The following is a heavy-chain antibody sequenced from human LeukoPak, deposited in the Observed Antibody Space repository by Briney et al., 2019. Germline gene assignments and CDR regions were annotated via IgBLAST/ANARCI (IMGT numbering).Heavy chain of an antibody. CDR2: IYPRDGST. CDR1: GYTFTSNY. CDR3: ARDQEGFDY. V-gene: IGHV1-46*01. J-gene: IGHJ4*02. Sequence: ASVKVSCKASGYTFTSNYIHWVRQAPGQGLEWMGMIYPRDGSTSYAQKFQGRVTVTRDTSTSTVHMELSGLRSEDTAVYYCARDQEGFDYWGQGTLVTVSP.